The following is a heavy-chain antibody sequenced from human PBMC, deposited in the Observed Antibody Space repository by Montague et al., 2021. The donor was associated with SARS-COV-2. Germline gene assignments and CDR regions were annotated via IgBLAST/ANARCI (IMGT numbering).Heavy chain of an antibody. Sequence: TLSLTCTVSGGSISSGGYYWSWIRQHPGKGLEWIGYIYHSGSTYYNPSLKSRVTISVDTSKNQFSLKLSSVTAADTAVYYCARDGRRTTVTPRGVITLHYFDYWGQGTLVTVSS. CDR1: GGSISSGGYY. D-gene: IGHD4-17*01. V-gene: IGHV4-31*03. J-gene: IGHJ4*02. CDR2: IYHSGST. CDR3: ARDGRRTTVTPRGVITLHYFDY.